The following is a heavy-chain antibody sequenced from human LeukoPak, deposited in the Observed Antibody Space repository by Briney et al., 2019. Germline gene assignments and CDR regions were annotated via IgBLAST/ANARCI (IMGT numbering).Heavy chain of an antibody. Sequence: GGSLRLSCAASGFAFSSYAMSWVRQAPGKGLEWVSAISGSGGSTYYADSVKGRFTISRDNSKNTLCLQMNSLRAEDTAVYYCAKDKVEFAVEQYFQHWGQGTLVTVSS. D-gene: IGHD3-3*01. V-gene: IGHV3-23*01. CDR1: GFAFSSYA. CDR3: AKDKVEFAVEQYFQH. J-gene: IGHJ1*01. CDR2: ISGSGGST.